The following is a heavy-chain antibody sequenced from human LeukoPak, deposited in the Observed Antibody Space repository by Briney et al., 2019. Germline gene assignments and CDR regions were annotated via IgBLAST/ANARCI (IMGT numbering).Heavy chain of an antibody. Sequence: GGSLRLSCAASDFTFTSYGMSWVRQAPGKGLEWVSSISSSGSYIYYADSVKGRFTISRDNAKKSLYLQMNSLRAEDTAVYYCARVGPWVNPDYYYYYMDVWGKGTTVTVSS. D-gene: IGHD1-14*01. CDR1: DFTFTSYG. J-gene: IGHJ6*03. CDR3: ARVGPWVNPDYYYYYMDV. V-gene: IGHV3-21*01. CDR2: ISSSGSYI.